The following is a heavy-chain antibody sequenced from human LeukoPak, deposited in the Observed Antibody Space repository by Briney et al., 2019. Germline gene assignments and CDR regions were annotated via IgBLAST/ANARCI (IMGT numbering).Heavy chain of an antibody. D-gene: IGHD5-18*01. J-gene: IGHJ4*02. CDR3: ARHRGYNYGYSDC. Sequence: GESLQISCKGSGYSFTSYWIGWVRQMPGKGLEWMGIIYPGESDTRYSPSFQGQVTISADKSISTAYLQWSSLKASDTAMYYCARHRGYNYGYSDCWGQGTLVTVSS. CDR2: IYPGESDT. CDR1: GYSFTSYW. V-gene: IGHV5-51*01.